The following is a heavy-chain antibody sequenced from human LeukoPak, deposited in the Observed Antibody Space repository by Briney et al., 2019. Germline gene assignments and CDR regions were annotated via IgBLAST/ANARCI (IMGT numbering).Heavy chain of an antibody. CDR3: ARARASGRSGFDY. CDR1: GFIFSSSW. Sequence: PGGSLRLSCAASGFIFSSSWMTWVRQAPGKGLEWVSYISSSSSTIYYADSVKGRFTISRDNAKNSLYLQMNSLRDEDTAVYYCARARASGRSGFDYWGQGTLVTVSS. D-gene: IGHD2-15*01. V-gene: IGHV3-48*02. CDR2: ISSSSSTI. J-gene: IGHJ4*02.